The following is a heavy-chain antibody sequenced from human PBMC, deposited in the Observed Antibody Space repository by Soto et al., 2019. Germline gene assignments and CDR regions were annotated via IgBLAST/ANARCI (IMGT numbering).Heavy chain of an antibody. CDR2: IYPGDSDT. Sequence: PGESLKISCKGSGYSFTSYWIGWVRQMPGKGLEWMGIIYPGDSDTRYSPSFQGQVTISADKSISTAYLQWSSLKASDTAMYYCARLYYYYDSSGYEYYFDYWGQGTLVTVSS. CDR3: ARLYYYYDSSGYEYYFDY. J-gene: IGHJ4*02. V-gene: IGHV5-51*01. D-gene: IGHD3-22*01. CDR1: GYSFTSYW.